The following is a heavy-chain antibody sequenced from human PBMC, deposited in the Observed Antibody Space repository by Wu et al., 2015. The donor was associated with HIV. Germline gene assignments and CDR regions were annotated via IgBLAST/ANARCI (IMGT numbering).Heavy chain of an antibody. CDR3: ARGSITMIVVVIDY. J-gene: IGHJ4*02. CDR2: INPNSGGT. D-gene: IGHD3-22*01. V-gene: IGHV1-2*02. Sequence: QVHLVQSGTEVKKSGASVKVSCKASGDTFTGYYMHWVRQAPGQGLEWMGWINPNSGGTNYAQKFQGRVTMTRDTSISTAYMELSRLRSDDTAVYYCARGSITMIVVVIDYWGQGTLVTVSS. CDR1: GDTFTGYY.